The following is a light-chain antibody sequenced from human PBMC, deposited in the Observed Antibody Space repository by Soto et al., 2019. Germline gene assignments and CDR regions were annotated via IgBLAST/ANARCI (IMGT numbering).Light chain of an antibody. V-gene: IGKV3-20*01. J-gene: IGKJ4*01. CDR3: QQYNSYWAT. CDR1: QSVSSSY. CDR2: DAS. Sequence: EIGLTQSPGTLSLSPGERATLSCRASQSVSSSYLAWYRQKPGQAPRLLIYDASNRATGIPARFSGSGSGTEFTLTISSLQPDDFATYYCQQYNSYWATFGGGTKVDIK.